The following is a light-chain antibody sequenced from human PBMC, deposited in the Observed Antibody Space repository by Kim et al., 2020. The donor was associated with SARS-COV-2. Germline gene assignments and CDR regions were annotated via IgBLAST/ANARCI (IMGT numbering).Light chain of an antibody. Sequence: SYELTQPLSVSVALGQTASITCGGNNIVRRNVHCYQQRPGQAPVLVIYRDYNRPSGIPERFSGSNSGNTATLTISRAQDGDEADYYCQVWDSSTWVFGGGTQLTVL. CDR1: NIVRRN. J-gene: IGLJ3*02. V-gene: IGLV3-9*01. CDR3: QVWDSSTWV. CDR2: RDY.